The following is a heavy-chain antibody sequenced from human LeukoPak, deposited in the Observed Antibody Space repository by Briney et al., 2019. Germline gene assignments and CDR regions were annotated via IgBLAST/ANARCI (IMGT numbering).Heavy chain of an antibody. CDR1: GCTFSSYA. CDR2: IIPILGIA. CDR3: ARDFPVVTGY. J-gene: IGHJ4*02. V-gene: IGHV1-69*04. Sequence: ASVKVSCKASGCTFSSYAISWVRQAPGQGLEWMGRIIPILGIANYAQKFQGRVTITADKSTSTDYMELSRLRSEDTAVYYCARDFPVVTGYWGQGTLVTVSS. D-gene: IGHD4-23*01.